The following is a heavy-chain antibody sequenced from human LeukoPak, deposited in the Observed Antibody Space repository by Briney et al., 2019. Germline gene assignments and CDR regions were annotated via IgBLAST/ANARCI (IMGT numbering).Heavy chain of an antibody. J-gene: IGHJ4*02. CDR1: GGSFSGYY. D-gene: IGHD3-22*01. Sequence: SETLSLTCAVYGGSFSGYYWSWIRQPPGKGLEWIGEINHSGSTNYNPSLKSRVTLSVDTSKNQFSLKLSSVTAADTAVYYCARGHYYDSSGYYYVFRFLRPLDYWGQGTLVTVSS. V-gene: IGHV4-34*01. CDR3: ARGHYYDSSGYYYVFRFLRPLDY. CDR2: INHSGST.